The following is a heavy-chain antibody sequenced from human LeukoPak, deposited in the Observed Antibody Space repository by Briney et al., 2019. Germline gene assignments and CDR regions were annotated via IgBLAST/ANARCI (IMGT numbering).Heavy chain of an antibody. CDR2: IYYSGST. CDR1: GGSISSSSYY. V-gene: IGHV4-39*07. Sequence: PSETLSLTCTVSGGSISSSSYYWGWIRQPPGKGLEWIGSIYYSGSTYYNLSLKSRVTISVDTSKNQFSLKLSSVTAADTAVYYCARDPLGGPTLDYWGQGTLVTVSS. CDR3: ARDPLGGPTLDY. J-gene: IGHJ4*02. D-gene: IGHD2-15*01.